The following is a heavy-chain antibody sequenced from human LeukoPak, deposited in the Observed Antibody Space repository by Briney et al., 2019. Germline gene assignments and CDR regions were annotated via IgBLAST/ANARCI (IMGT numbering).Heavy chain of an antibody. V-gene: IGHV4-39*01. J-gene: IGHJ4*02. D-gene: IGHD3-16*01. CDR1: GGSISSSSSF. CDR3: ARHGLYEDYGY. CDR2: VYYSGNT. Sequence: SETLSLTCTVSGGSISSSSSFWAWIRQPPGKGLEWIGNVYYSGNTHYNPSLKSRVTISLDTSKNQFSLRLTSVTAADTAVYYCARHGLYEDYGYWGQGTLGTLSS.